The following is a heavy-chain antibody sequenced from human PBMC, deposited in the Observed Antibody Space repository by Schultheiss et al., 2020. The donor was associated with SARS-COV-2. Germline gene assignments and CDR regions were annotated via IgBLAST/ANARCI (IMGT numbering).Heavy chain of an antibody. J-gene: IGHJ4*02. CDR2: ISYDGSNK. V-gene: IGHV3-30*18. D-gene: IGHD3-3*01. CDR1: GFTFSSYG. CDR3: AKDPGRVITIFGVVITAPDY. Sequence: GESLKISCAASGFTFSSYGMHWVRQAPGKGLEWVAVISYDGSNKYYADSVKGRFTISRDNSKNTLYLQMNSLRAEDTAVYYCAKDPGRVITIFGVVITAPDYWGQGTLVTVSS.